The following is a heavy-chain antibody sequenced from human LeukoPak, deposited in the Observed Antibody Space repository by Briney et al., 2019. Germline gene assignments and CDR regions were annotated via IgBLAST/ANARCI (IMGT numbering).Heavy chain of an antibody. J-gene: IGHJ6*03. V-gene: IGHV3-23*01. Sequence: PGGSLRLSCAASGFTFSSYAMSWVRQAPGKGLEWVSAISGSGGSTYYADSVKGRFTISRDNSKNTLYLQMNSLRAEDTAVYYCARSGQNYYYYYMDVWGKGTTVTVSS. CDR2: ISGSGGST. CDR1: GFTFSSYA. CDR3: ARSGQNYYYYYMDV.